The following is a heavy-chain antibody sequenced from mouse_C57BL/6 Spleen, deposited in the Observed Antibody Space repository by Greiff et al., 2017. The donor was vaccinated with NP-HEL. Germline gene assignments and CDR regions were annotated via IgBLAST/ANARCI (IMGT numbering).Heavy chain of an antibody. V-gene: IGHV14-4*01. CDR1: GFNIKDDY. J-gene: IGHJ2*01. D-gene: IGHD2-10*01. CDR3: TRSPYYGNYPYYCDY. Sequence: EVQLQQSGAELVRPGASVKLSCTASGFNIKDDYMHWVKQRPEQGLEWIGWIDPENGDTEYASKFQGKATITADTSSNTAYLQLSSLTSEDTAVYYCTRSPYYGNYPYYCDYWGQGTTLTVSS. CDR2: IDPENGDT.